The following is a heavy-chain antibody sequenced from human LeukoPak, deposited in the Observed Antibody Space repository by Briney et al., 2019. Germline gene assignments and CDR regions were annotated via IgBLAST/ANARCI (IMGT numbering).Heavy chain of an antibody. CDR3: ARGGGSGWFNWFDP. D-gene: IGHD6-19*01. V-gene: IGHV4-34*01. J-gene: IGHJ5*02. CDR1: GGSISSQY. Sequence: PSETLSLTCTVSGGSISSQYWSWIRQPPGKGLEWIGEINHSGSTNYNPSLKSRVTISVDTSKNQFSLKLSSVTAADTAVYYCARGGGSGWFNWFDPWGQGTLVTVSS. CDR2: INHSGST.